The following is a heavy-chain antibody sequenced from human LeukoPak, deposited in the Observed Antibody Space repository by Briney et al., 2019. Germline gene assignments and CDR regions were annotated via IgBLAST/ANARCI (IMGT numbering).Heavy chain of an antibody. CDR2: IIPILNIT. J-gene: IGHJ4*02. D-gene: IGHD3-3*01. CDR3: ARDLSYDYWSGYKGSFDN. V-gene: IGHV1-69*04. Sequence: SVKVSCKASRDTFSKYAISWVRQAPGQGLEWMGRIIPILNITHYAQKFQGRVTIAADKSTSTAYMELSSLRSEDTAIYYCARDLSYDYWSGYKGSFDNWGQGTLVTVSS. CDR1: RDTFSKYA.